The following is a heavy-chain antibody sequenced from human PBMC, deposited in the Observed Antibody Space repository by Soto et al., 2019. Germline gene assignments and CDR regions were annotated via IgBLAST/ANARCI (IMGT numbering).Heavy chain of an antibody. CDR1: GFTFSSYG. CDR3: SKDLTMIVVDHSRGY. Sequence: QVQLVESGGGVVQPGRSLRLSCAASGFTFSSYGMHWVRQAPGKGLEWVAVISYDGSNKYYADSVKGRFTISRDNSKNTLYLQMNSLRAEETAVYYCSKDLTMIVVDHSRGYWGQGTLVTVSS. V-gene: IGHV3-30*18. J-gene: IGHJ4*02. CDR2: ISYDGSNK. D-gene: IGHD3-22*01.